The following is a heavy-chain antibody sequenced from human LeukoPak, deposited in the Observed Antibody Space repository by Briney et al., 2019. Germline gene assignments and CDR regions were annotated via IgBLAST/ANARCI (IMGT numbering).Heavy chain of an antibody. CDR2: INHSGST. CDR1: GGSFSGYY. V-gene: IGHV4-34*01. CDR3: ARLTY. J-gene: IGHJ4*02. Sequence: SETLSLTCAVYGGSFSGYYWSWIRQPPGKGLEWIGEINHSGSTNYNPSLKSRITISVDTSKNQFSLKLSSVTAADTAVYYCARLTYWGQGTLVTVSS.